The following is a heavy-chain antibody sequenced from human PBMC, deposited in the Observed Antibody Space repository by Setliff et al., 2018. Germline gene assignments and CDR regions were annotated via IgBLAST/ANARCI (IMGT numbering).Heavy chain of an antibody. V-gene: IGHV1-18*01. D-gene: IGHD6-6*01. J-gene: IGHJ4*02. Sequence: GASVKVSCKASGYSFLSYGITWVRQAPGQGLEWMGWISAQDGNTIYAQKFQGRVTMTRDTSISTAYMELSGLRSDDAAVYYCARTYTTSSHFDYWGQGTLVTVSS. CDR1: GYSFLSYG. CDR2: ISAQDGNT. CDR3: ARTYTTSSHFDY.